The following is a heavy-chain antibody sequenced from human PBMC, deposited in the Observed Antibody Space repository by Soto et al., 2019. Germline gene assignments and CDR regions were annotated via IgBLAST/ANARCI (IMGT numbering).Heavy chain of an antibody. J-gene: IGHJ4*02. Sequence: QITLKESGPTLVKPTQTLTLTCTFSGFSLSTSGVGVGWIRQPPGKALEWLALIYWDDDKRYSPSLKSRLTLTHDTSKNQVVLTMTNTDPVDTATYYCAHRPSYCSGGSCYSGFDYWGQGTLVTVSS. V-gene: IGHV2-5*02. D-gene: IGHD2-15*01. CDR1: GFSLSTSGVG. CDR3: AHRPSYCSGGSCYSGFDY. CDR2: IYWDDDK.